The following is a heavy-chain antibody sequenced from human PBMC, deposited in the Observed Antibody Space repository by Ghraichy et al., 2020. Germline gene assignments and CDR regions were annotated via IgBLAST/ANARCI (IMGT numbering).Heavy chain of an antibody. Sequence: GGSLRLSCAASGFTFSSYEMNWFRQAPGEGLEWIAYIYRRGTDMGDDETTTDYADSVRGRFTISRDTAKNLLYRQMKNLRVDDTAMYYCARGTVGALSGSWFHPWGQGTLVTVSA. D-gene: IGHD3-16*02. V-gene: IGHV3-48*03. CDR1: GFTFSSYE. CDR3: ARGTVGALSGSWFHP. J-gene: IGHJ5*02. CDR2: IYRRGTDMGDDETTT.